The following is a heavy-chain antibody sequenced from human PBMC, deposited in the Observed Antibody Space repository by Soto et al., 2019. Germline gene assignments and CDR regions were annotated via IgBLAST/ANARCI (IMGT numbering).Heavy chain of an antibody. Sequence: PGGSLRLSCAASGFTFSSYAMSWVRQAPGKGLEWVSAISGSGGSTYYADSVKGRFTISRDNSKNTLYLQMNSLRAEDTAVYYCARSTLLRYFDWLHFDYWGQGTLVTVS. CDR2: ISGSGGST. V-gene: IGHV3-23*01. D-gene: IGHD3-9*01. CDR3: ARSTLLRYFDWLHFDY. J-gene: IGHJ4*02. CDR1: GFTFSSYA.